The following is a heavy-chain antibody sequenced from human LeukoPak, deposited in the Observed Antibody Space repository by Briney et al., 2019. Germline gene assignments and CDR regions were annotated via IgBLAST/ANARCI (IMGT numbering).Heavy chain of an antibody. CDR2: ISGSSSNT. CDR3: TRHPAEGDY. V-gene: IGHV3-11*03. Sequence: GRSLRLSCAASGFTFSDFYMSWIRQAPGKGLESVSYISGSSSNTNYADSVKGRFTISRDNAKKTLYLQMNSLRPEDTAVYYCTRHPAEGDYWGQGTLVAVSS. CDR1: GFTFSDFY. J-gene: IGHJ4*02. D-gene: IGHD2-15*01.